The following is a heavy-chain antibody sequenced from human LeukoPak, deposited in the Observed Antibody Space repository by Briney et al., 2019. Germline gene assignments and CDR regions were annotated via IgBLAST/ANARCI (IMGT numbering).Heavy chain of an antibody. D-gene: IGHD3-9*01. V-gene: IGHV3-23*01. CDR3: AKDLYLTGYSFDY. J-gene: IGHJ4*02. CDR1: GFTFSSYA. CDR2: ISDSGGST. Sequence: PGESLRLSCVASGFTFSSYAMSWVRQAPGKGLEWVAAISDSGGSTYYVDSVRGRFTISRDNSKNTLYLQMNSLRAEDTAVYYCAKDLYLTGYSFDYWGQGTLVTVSS.